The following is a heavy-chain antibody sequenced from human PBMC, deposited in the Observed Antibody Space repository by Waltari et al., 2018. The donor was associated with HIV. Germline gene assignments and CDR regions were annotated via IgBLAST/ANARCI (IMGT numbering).Heavy chain of an antibody. CDR3: TREGVETTAPADY. V-gene: IGHV3-74*01. J-gene: IGHJ4*02. CDR1: GFTFSSHW. Sequence: EVQLVESGGGLVQAGGSLRLSCEASGFTFSSHWMHWVRHAPGKGRVWVDLINGDGSGTSYADSLRGRFSIPRENAENSLHLHMNSVGPEDTGLYYCTREGVETTAPADYWGQGTLVTVSS. CDR2: INGDGSGT. D-gene: IGHD4-17*01.